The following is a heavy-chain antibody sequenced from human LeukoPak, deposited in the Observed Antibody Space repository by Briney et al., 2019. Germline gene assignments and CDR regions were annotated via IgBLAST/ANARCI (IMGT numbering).Heavy chain of an antibody. D-gene: IGHD3-22*01. CDR1: GISLSNYG. J-gene: IGHJ4*02. V-gene: IGHV3-23*01. Sequence: QTGGSLRLFCAVAGISLSNYGMSWVRQAPGKGLEWVAGISGSGGGTNYADSVKGRFTISRDNPKNTLYLQMNRLRAEDTAVYFCAKRGVVIRVILVGFHKEAYYFDSWGQGALVTVSS. CDR3: AKRGVVIRVILVGFHKEAYYFDS. CDR2: ISGSGGGT.